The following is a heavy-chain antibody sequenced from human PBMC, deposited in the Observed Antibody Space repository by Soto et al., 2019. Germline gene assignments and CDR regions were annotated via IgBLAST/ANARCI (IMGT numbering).Heavy chain of an antibody. CDR1: GGSVSSGSYY. CDR3: AREEAYYFDY. V-gene: IGHV4-61*01. CDR2: IHYSGST. Sequence: LSLTCTVSGGSVSSGSYYWSWIRQPPGKGLEWIGYIHYSGSTSYNPSLKSRVTISVDTSKNQFSLKLSSVTAADTAVYYCAREEAYYFDYWGQGTLVTVSS. J-gene: IGHJ4*02.